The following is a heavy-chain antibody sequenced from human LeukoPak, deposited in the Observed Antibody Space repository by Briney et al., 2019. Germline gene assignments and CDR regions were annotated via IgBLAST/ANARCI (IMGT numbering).Heavy chain of an antibody. V-gene: IGHV4-59*01. Sequence: SETLSLTCTVSGGSISSYYWSWIRQPPGKGLEWIGYIYYSGSTNYNPSLKSRVTISVDTSKNQFSLKLSSVTAADTAVYYCARIYSSEAFDIWGQGTMVTASS. CDR1: GGSISSYY. J-gene: IGHJ3*02. CDR3: ARIYSSEAFDI. CDR2: IYYSGST. D-gene: IGHD6-25*01.